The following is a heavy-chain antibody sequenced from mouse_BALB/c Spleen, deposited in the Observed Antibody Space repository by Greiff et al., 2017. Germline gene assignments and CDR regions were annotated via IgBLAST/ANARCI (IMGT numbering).Heavy chain of an antibody. CDR1: GYAFTNYL. J-gene: IGHJ4*01. V-gene: IGHV1-54*01. Sequence: VQLQQSGAELVRPGTSVKVSCKASGYAFTNYLIEWVKQRPGQGLEWIGVINPGSGGTNYNEKFKGKATLTADKSSSTAYMQLSSLTSDDSAVYFCAREDGSSSYYYAMDYWGQGTSVTVSS. CDR2: INPGSGGT. D-gene: IGHD1-1*01. CDR3: AREDGSSSYYYAMDY.